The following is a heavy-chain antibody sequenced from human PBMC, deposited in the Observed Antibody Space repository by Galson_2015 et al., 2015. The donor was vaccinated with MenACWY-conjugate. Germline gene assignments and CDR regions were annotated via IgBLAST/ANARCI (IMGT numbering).Heavy chain of an antibody. Sequence: QSGAEVKKPGKSLTISCKASGYSFTTYWIAWVRQMPGKGLEWMGIIYPGDSDTKYSPSFQGQVTLSVDKSIDTAYLQWSSLKASDSAMYYCARHATLAPAGHYYFDVWGRGTLVTVSS. J-gene: IGHJ2*01. V-gene: IGHV5-51*01. CDR3: ARHATLAPAGHYYFDV. CDR2: IYPGDSDT. D-gene: IGHD6-13*01. CDR1: GYSFTTYW.